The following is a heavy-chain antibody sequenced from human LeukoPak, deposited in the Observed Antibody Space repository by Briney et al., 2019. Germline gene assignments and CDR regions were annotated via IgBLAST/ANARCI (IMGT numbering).Heavy chain of an antibody. Sequence: AETVSLTCTVSGGSISSSSYYWGWVCQPPGKGLVWNGSFYYCGSIYYHPSLTSRVPICVDTSKNQFSLKLPDVTAADRAVYYCAILNYYDSSGYYTYYFDYWGQGTLVTVSS. CDR2: FYYCGSI. CDR3: AILNYYDSSGYYTYYFDY. CDR1: GGSISSSSYY. V-gene: IGHV4-39*01. D-gene: IGHD3-22*01. J-gene: IGHJ4*02.